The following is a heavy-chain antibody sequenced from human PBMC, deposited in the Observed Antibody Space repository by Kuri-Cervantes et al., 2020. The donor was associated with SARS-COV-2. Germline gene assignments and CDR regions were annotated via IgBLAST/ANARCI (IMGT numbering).Heavy chain of an antibody. Sequence: GESLKISCAASGFTFSSYEMNWVRQAPGKGLEWVSYISSSGSTIYYADSVKGRFTISRDNAKNSLYLQMNSLRAEDTAVYYCAREDYYGSGKRYYYYYMDVWGKGTTVTVS. V-gene: IGHV3-48*03. CDR1: GFTFSSYE. J-gene: IGHJ6*03. D-gene: IGHD3-10*01. CDR2: ISSSGSTI. CDR3: AREDYYGSGKRYYYYYMDV.